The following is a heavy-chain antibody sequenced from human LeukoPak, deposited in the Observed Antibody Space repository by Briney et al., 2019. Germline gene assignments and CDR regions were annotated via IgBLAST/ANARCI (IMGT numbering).Heavy chain of an antibody. Sequence: ASVKVSCKVSGYTLTELSMHWVRQAPGKGLEWVGSFDPEDGEPIYAQKFQGRVTMTEDTSTDTAYMELSSLRYEDTGLCYCATYVPRLFRSRLDYWGQGTLVTVSS. CDR1: GYTLTELS. J-gene: IGHJ4*02. D-gene: IGHD5-12*01. CDR3: ATYVPRLFRSRLDY. CDR2: FDPEDGEP. V-gene: IGHV1-24*01.